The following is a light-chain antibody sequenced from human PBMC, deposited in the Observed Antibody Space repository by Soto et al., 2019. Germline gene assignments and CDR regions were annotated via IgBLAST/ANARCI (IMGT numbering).Light chain of an antibody. CDR3: QQTYKTPLT. J-gene: IGKJ1*01. CDR1: QSISNY. CDR2: VAS. Sequence: DIQMTQSPSSLSASVGDRVTITCRASQSISNYLNWYQQKPGKAPKVLIYVASSLSSGVPSRFSGSGSGTDFTLTISSLQPEDFATYYCQQTYKTPLTFGQGTKVEVK. V-gene: IGKV1-39*01.